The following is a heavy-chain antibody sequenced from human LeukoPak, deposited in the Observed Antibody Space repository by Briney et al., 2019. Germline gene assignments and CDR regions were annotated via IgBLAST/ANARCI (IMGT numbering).Heavy chain of an antibody. D-gene: IGHD1-26*01. J-gene: IGHJ3*02. CDR1: EFAFSSYW. CDR3: ARRSAAIGAFDI. Sequence: GGSLRLSYVASEFAFSSYWMHWVRQAPGKGLVWVSRIKSDGSSTNYADSVKGRFTISRDNAKSTLYLQLNSLRAEDTAVYFCARRSAAIGAFDIWGQGTMVTVSS. V-gene: IGHV3-74*01. CDR2: IKSDGSST.